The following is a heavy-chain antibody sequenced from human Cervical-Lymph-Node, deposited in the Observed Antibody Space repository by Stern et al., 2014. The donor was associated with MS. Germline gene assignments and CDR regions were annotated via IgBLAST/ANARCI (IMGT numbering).Heavy chain of an antibody. J-gene: IGHJ4*02. CDR1: GFSFSTYH. D-gene: IGHD1-20*01. CDR3: ARVSWTGGVYNWKPSDY. CDR2: INSRSTT. V-gene: IGHV3-48*01. Sequence: EVQLVESGGGLIQPGGSLRLSCAASGFSFSTYHMNWVRQAPGQGLAWIAYINSRSTTYYADSVKGRFTISRDNARNSLYLQMNSLRAEDTAVYFCARVSWTGGVYNWKPSDYWGQGTLVTVSS.